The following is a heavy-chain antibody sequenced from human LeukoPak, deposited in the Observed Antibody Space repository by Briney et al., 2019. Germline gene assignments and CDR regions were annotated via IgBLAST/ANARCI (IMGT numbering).Heavy chain of an antibody. CDR3: ARQPQRGRHFDY. CDR2: IYYSGST. CDR1: GDPISSSSYY. V-gene: IGHV4-39*01. D-gene: IGHD2-2*01. Sequence: SETLSLTCTVSGDPISSSSYYWGWIRQPPGKGLERLGRIYYSGSTYYNPSLKSGVTISVDTSKNQFSLKLSSVTAADTAVYYCARQPQRGRHFDYWGQGTLVTVCS. J-gene: IGHJ4*02.